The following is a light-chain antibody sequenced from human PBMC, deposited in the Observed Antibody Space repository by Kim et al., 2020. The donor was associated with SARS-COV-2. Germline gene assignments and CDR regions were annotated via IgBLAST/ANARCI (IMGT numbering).Light chain of an antibody. J-gene: IGLJ2*01. CDR1: TPRSYY. V-gene: IGLV3-19*01. Sequence: ALGQKVRITCQGDTPRSYYASWYQQKPGQAPVLVIYGKNNRPSGIPDRFSGSSSGNTASLTITGAQAEDEADYYCNSRDSSGNHVVFGGGTQLTVL. CDR2: GKN. CDR3: NSRDSSGNHVV.